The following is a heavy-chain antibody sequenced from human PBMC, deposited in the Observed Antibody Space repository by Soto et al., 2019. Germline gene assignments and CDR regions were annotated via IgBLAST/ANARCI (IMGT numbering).Heavy chain of an antibody. D-gene: IGHD6-6*01. J-gene: IGHJ4*02. CDR3: AKDRTVAARNFDY. Sequence: PGGSLRFSCAASRLALSNYAMQWVRQSPGKGLEWVSSISSSIDATYYADSVKGRFTISRDDSKNTLYLQMNSLRAEDSAVYYCAKDRTVAARNFDYWGQGTQVTVSS. V-gene: IGHV3-23*01. CDR1: RLALSNYA. CDR2: ISSSIDAT.